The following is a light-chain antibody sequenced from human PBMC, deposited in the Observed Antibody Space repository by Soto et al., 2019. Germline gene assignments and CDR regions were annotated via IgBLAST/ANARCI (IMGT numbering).Light chain of an antibody. V-gene: IGKV3-20*01. CDR2: GAY. CDR1: RIVSSRF. Sequence: EIVLTQAPGTLSSSPGERATLSCRASRIVSSRFLGWYEQKPGKAPRLLIYGAYSRATGIPDRISGSGSGTDFTLSISILEPEDFAVYYCQHYSDPRTFGQGTKVDIK. CDR3: QHYSDPRT. J-gene: IGKJ1*01.